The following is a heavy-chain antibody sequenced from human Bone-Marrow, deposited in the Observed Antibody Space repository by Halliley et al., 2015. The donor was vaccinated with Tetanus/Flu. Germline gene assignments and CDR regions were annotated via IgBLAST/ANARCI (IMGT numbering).Heavy chain of an antibody. D-gene: IGHD7-27*01. J-gene: IGHJ2*01. V-gene: IGHV3-23*01. CDR3: AKGQLGSWYFDL. CDR2: ITNRGGTT. Sequence: WVSTITNRGGTTYFADSGQGRFTISRDNSGRTLSLQMNSLRAEDTAVYYCAKGQLGSWYFDLWGRGTLVTVSS.